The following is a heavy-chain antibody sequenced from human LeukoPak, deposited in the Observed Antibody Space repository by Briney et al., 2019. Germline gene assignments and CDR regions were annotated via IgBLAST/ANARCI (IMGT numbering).Heavy chain of an antibody. V-gene: IGHV3-7*01. Sequence: PGGSLRLSCAASKFTFSTYYMSWVRQAPGKGLEWVANINQDGSEKYYVDSVKGRFTISRDNGKNSVYLQMNSLRAEDTAVYYRVRDGDSANLDLDYWGQGTLVTVSS. D-gene: IGHD1-14*01. CDR1: KFTFSTYY. J-gene: IGHJ4*02. CDR2: INQDGSEK. CDR3: VRDGDSANLDLDY.